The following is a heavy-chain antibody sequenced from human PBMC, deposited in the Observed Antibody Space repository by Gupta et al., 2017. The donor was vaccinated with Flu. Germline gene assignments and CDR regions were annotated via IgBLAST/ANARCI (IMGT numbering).Heavy chain of an antibody. CDR2: IYYSGST. Sequence: QVQLQESGPGLVKPSETLSLTCTVSGGSVSSGSYYWRWIRQPPGKGLEWIGYIYYSGSTNYNPSLKSRVTISVDTSKNQFSLKLSSVTAADTAVYYCARGRLGYCSGGSCYRPDAFDIWGQGTMVTVSS. J-gene: IGHJ3*02. D-gene: IGHD2-15*01. CDR1: GGSVSSGSYY. V-gene: IGHV4-61*01. CDR3: ARGRLGYCSGGSCYRPDAFDI.